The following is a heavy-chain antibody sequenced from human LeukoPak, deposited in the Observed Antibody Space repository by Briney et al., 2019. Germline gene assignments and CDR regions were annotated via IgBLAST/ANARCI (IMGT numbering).Heavy chain of an antibody. CDR2: MKQDGSEQ. Sequence: SGGSLRLSRVGSGFTFKDHWMVWVRQAPGKGLEWVANMKQDGSEQYYGDSVRGRFTISRDNAKNSLYLQMTSLRAADTAVYYCARDANWASDYWGQGTLVTVSS. D-gene: IGHD7-27*01. J-gene: IGHJ4*02. V-gene: IGHV3-7*01. CDR1: GFTFKDHW. CDR3: ARDANWASDY.